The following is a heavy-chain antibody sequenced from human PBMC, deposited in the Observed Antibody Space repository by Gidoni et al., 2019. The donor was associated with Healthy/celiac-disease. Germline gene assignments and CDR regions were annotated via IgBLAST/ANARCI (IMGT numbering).Heavy chain of an antibody. D-gene: IGHD6-6*01. V-gene: IGHV3-64D*06. CDR2: ISSNGGST. Sequence: EVQLVESGGGLVQPGGSLRLSCSASGFTFSSYAMHWVRQAQGKGLEYVSAISSNGGSTYYADSVKGRFTISRDNSKNTLYLQMSSLRAEDTAVYYCVKGRGYSSSSLAGWWDAFDIWGQGTMVTVSS. CDR3: VKGRGYSSSSLAGWWDAFDI. J-gene: IGHJ3*02. CDR1: GFTFSSYA.